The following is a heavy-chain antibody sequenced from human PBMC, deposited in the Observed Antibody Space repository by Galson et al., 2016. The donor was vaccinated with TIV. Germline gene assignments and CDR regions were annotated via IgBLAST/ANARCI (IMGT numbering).Heavy chain of an antibody. Sequence: SVKVSCKASGYTFTDYYVHWVRQAPGQGLEWMGWINPNSGGTIYAQKFQGRVTMTRDTSISTDFMEVKKLRYDDTALYFCARDDGSTSGSNFWGQGTLVTVSS. CDR2: INPNSGGT. V-gene: IGHV1-2*02. J-gene: IGHJ4*02. CDR1: GYTFTDYY. D-gene: IGHD3-22*01. CDR3: ARDDGSTSGSNF.